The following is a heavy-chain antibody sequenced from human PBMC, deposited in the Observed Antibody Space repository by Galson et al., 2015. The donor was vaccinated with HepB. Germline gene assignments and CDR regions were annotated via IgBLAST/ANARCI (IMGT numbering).Heavy chain of an antibody. J-gene: IGHJ5*02. V-gene: IGHV3-20*04. CDR3: ARDGITNYYGSGSYAWYSEFGRNWFDP. Sequence: LRLSCAASGFTFDDYGMSWVRQAPGKGLEWVSGINWNGGSTGYADSVKGRFTISRDNAKNSLYLQMNSLRAEDTALYYCARDGITNYYGSGSYAWYSEFGRNWFDPWGQGTLVTVSS. D-gene: IGHD3-10*01. CDR1: GFTFDDYG. CDR2: INWNGGST.